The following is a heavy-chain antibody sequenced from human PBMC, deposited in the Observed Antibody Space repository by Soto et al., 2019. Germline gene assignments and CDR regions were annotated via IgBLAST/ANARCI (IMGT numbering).Heavy chain of an antibody. J-gene: IGHJ4*02. CDR1: GYTFTGYY. CDR3: ARGGYYDSSGYYDFDY. CDR2: INPNSGGT. V-gene: IGHV1-2*04. D-gene: IGHD3-22*01. Sequence: ASVKVSCKASGYTFTGYYMHWVRQAPGQGLEWMGWINPNSGGTNYAQKFQGWVTMTRDTSISTAYMELSRLRSDDTAVYYCARGGYYDSSGYYDFDYWGQGTLVTVSS.